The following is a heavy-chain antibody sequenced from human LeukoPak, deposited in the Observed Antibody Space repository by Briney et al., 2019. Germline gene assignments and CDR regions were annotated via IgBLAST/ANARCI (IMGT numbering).Heavy chain of an antibody. V-gene: IGHV2-70*13. CDR2: IDWDADT. CDR1: GFSLSTSGMC. CDR3: TRTYSGSYPVHY. D-gene: IGHD1-26*01. Sequence: SGPTLVNPTQTLTLTCTFSGFSLSTSGMCVSWIRQPPGKALEWLALIDWDADTYYSTSLKTRLTISKDTSKNQVVLTMTNMDPVDTATYYCTRTYSGSYPVHYWGQGTLVTISS. J-gene: IGHJ4*02.